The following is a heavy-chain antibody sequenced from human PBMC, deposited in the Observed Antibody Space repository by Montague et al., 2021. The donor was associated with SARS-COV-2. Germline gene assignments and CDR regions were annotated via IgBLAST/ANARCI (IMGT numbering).Heavy chain of an antibody. CDR1: GFSLTTSGVS. J-gene: IGHJ4*02. CDR2: IDWDDDK. V-gene: IGHV2-70*01. D-gene: IGHD6-19*01. Sequence: PALVKPTQTLTLTCTFSGFSLTTSGVSVGWMRQPPGKAPEWLALIDWDDDKFYTSSLRTRLTISKDTSKNQVVLTMTNMDPVDTATYYCARNTPSVAFDYWGQGTLVTVSS. CDR3: ARNTPSVAFDY.